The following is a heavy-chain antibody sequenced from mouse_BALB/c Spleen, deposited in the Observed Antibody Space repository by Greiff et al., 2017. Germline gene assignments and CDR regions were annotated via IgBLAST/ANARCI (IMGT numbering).Heavy chain of an antibody. Sequence: LQQPGSELVRPGASVKLSCKASGYTFTSYWMHWVKQRHGQGLEWVGNIYPGSGSTNYDEKFKSKGTLTVDTSSSTAYMHLSSLTSEDSAVYYCTRGGHLSDYWGQGTTLTVSS. CDR2: IYPGSGST. V-gene: IGHV1S22*01. CDR3: TRGGHLSDY. D-gene: IGHD3-2*02. J-gene: IGHJ2*01. CDR1: GYTFTSYW.